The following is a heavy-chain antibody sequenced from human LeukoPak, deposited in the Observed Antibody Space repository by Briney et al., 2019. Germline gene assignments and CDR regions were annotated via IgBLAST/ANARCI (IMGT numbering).Heavy chain of an antibody. J-gene: IGHJ4*02. CDR2: VFYSGST. Sequence: PSETLSLTCTVSGGSISNYYWSWIRQPPGKGLEWIGYVFYSGSTNYNPSLKSRVTISVDTSKNQFSLKLSSVTAADTAVYYCARHLWYSSSWYYFDYWGQGTLVTVSS. CDR3: ARHLWYSSSWYYFDY. D-gene: IGHD6-13*01. CDR1: GGSISNYY. V-gene: IGHV4-59*08.